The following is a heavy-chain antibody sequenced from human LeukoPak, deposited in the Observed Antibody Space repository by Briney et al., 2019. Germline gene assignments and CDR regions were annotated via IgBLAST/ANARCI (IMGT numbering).Heavy chain of an antibody. Sequence: ASVKVSCKAPGYTFTNYYMHWVRQAPGQGLEWMGIINPSDGSTSYTQKFRGRVTMTRDTSTRTVYMEVSSLKPEDTAVYYCARQGAYSSAIGMGYWGQGTLVTVSS. D-gene: IGHD6-19*01. CDR1: GYTFTNYY. CDR2: INPSDGST. CDR3: ARQGAYSSAIGMGY. V-gene: IGHV1-46*01. J-gene: IGHJ4*02.